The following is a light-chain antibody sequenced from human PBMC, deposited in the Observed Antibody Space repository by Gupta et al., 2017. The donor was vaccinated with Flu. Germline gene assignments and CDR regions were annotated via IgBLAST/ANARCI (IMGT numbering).Light chain of an antibody. CDR3: QQYYSYPQT. V-gene: IGKV1-8*01. Sequence: IRLTQSPSSFSASTGDRVTITCRASQGISSYLAWYQQKPGKAPKLLIYAASTLQSGVPSRFSGSGSGTDFTLTISCLQSEDFATYYCQQYYSYPQTFGQGTKVEMK. CDR2: AAS. CDR1: QGISSY. J-gene: IGKJ1*01.